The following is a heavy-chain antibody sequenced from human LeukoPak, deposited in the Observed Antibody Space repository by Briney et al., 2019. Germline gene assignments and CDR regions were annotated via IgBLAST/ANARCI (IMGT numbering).Heavy chain of an antibody. CDR3: ARAPSGCGGTCSFDS. Sequence: SETLSLTCTVSGASMSNSFWSWVRQPAGKGLEWIGRIYTSGTTNYNPSLKSRVTLSVDTSNNHFSLTLTSVTAADTALYYRARAPSGCGGTCSFDSWGQGTLVTVSS. CDR2: IYTSGTT. CDR1: GASMSNSF. J-gene: IGHJ5*01. D-gene: IGHD2-15*01. V-gene: IGHV4-4*07.